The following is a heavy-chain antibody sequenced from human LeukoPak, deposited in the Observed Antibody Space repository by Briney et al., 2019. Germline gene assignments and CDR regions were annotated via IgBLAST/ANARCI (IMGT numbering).Heavy chain of an antibody. CDR2: ISSSSSYI. Sequence: PGGSPRLSCAASGFTFSSYSMNWVRQAPGKGLEWVSSISSSSSYIYYADSVKGRFTISRDNAKNSLYLQMNSLRAEDTAVYYCARDWGYYCYYGMDVWGQGTTVTVSS. D-gene: IGHD3-16*01. J-gene: IGHJ6*02. V-gene: IGHV3-21*01. CDR1: GFTFSSYS. CDR3: ARDWGYYCYYGMDV.